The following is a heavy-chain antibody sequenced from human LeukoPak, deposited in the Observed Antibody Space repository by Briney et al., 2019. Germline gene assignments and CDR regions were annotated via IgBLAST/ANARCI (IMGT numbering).Heavy chain of an antibody. CDR2: ISYDGSNK. CDR3: ATDIAVAGPFDY. V-gene: IGHV3-30*03. J-gene: IGHJ4*02. D-gene: IGHD6-19*01. Sequence: GGSLRLSCAASGFTFSSYGMHWVRQAPGKGLEWVAVISYDGSNKYYAGSVKGRFTISRDNSKNTLYLQMNSLRAEDTAVYYCATDIAVAGPFDYWGQGTLVTVSS. CDR1: GFTFSSYG.